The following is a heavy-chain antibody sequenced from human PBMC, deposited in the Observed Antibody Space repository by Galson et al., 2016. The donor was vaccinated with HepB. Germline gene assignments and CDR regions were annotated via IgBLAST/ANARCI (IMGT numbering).Heavy chain of an antibody. CDR1: GFTFTRYN. Sequence: SLRLSCATSGFTFTRYNMNWVRQAPGKGLEWVSSISSGSSYIYYADSVKGRFTISRDNVKKSLYLQMNSLRPEDTAIYYCARITGWDVEAGFDVWGQGTMVTVSS. D-gene: IGHD2-15*01. V-gene: IGHV3-21*01. J-gene: IGHJ3*01. CDR3: ARITGWDVEAGFDV. CDR2: ISSGSSYI.